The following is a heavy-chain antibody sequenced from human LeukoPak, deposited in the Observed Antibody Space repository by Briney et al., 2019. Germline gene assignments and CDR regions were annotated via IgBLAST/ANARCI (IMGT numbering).Heavy chain of an antibody. D-gene: IGHD2-15*01. CDR2: ISSSSSYT. CDR3: ARDVEGFYYYGMDV. J-gene: IGHJ6*04. Sequence: GGSLRLSCAASGFTFSDYYMSWIRQAPGKGLEWVSYISSSSSYTNYADSVKGRFTISRDNAKNSLYLQMNSPRAEDTAVYYCARDVEGFYYYGMDVWGKGTTVTVSS. V-gene: IGHV3-11*06. CDR1: GFTFSDYY.